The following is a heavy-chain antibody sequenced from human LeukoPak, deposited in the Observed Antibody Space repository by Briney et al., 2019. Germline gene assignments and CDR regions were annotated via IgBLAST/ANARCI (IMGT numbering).Heavy chain of an antibody. CDR2: IRYDGSNK. D-gene: IGHD4-17*01. J-gene: IGHJ3*02. V-gene: IGHV3-30*02. Sequence: GGSLRLSCAASGFTFSSYGMHWVRQAPGKGLEWVAFIRYDGSNKYYADSVKGRFTISRDNSKNTLYLQMNSLRAEDTAVYYCAKVRWDDSGDFDAFDIWGQGTMVTVSS. CDR3: AKVRWDDSGDFDAFDI. CDR1: GFTFSSYG.